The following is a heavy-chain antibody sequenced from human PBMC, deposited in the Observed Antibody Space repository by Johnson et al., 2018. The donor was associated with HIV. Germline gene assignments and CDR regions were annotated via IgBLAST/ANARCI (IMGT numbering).Heavy chain of an antibody. CDR2: ISYDGSNK. J-gene: IGHJ3*02. CDR3: ARDNIVLMVGGAFDI. Sequence: QMQLVESGGGVVQPGRSLRLSCAASGFTFSSYAMHWVRQAPGKGLEWVEVISYDGSNKYYADSVKGRLTISRDNSKNTLYLQMNSLRAEDTAVYYCARDNIVLMVGGAFDIWGQGTMVTVSS. V-gene: IGHV3-30-3*01. D-gene: IGHD2-8*01. CDR1: GFTFSSYA.